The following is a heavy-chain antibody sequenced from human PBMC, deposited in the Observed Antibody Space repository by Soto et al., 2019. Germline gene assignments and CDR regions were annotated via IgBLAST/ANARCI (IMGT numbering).Heavy chain of an antibody. CDR3: ATSVGWGGDYNWFDP. Sequence: QVQLQESGPGLVKPSQTLSHTCTVSGGSISSGGYYWSWIRQHPGKGLEWIGYIYYSGSTYYNPSLKSRVTISVDTSKNQFSLKLSSVTAADTAVYYCATSVGWGGDYNWFDPWGQGTLVTVSS. D-gene: IGHD3-16*01. V-gene: IGHV4-31*03. CDR1: GGSISSGGYY. J-gene: IGHJ5*02. CDR2: IYYSGST.